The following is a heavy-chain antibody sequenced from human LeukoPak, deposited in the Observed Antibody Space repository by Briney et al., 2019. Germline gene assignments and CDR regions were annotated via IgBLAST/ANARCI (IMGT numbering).Heavy chain of an antibody. V-gene: IGHV3-7*01. CDR3: ARGPGYCSGGSCYSKVFDY. CDR1: GFTFSSYW. CDR2: IKQDGSEK. Sequence: GGSLRLSCAASGFTFSSYWMSWVRQAPGKGLEWVANIKQDGSEKYYVDSVEGRFTISRDNAKNSLYLQMNSLSAEDTAVYYCARGPGYCSGGSCYSKVFDYWGQGTLVTVSS. J-gene: IGHJ4*02. D-gene: IGHD2-15*01.